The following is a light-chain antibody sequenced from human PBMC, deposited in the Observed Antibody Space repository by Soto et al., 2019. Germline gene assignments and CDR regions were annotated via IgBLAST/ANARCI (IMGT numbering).Light chain of an antibody. CDR2: GAS. Sequence: EIVLTHSPGTLSLSPWERSALSFXXSQSVISTYLAWYQRKPGQAPRLLIYGASTRATGIPARFSGGGSGTEFTLTISSLQSEDFAVYYCQQYNNWPLTFGQGTRLEIK. CDR1: QSVISTY. CDR3: QQYNNWPLT. V-gene: IGKV3-15*01. J-gene: IGKJ5*01.